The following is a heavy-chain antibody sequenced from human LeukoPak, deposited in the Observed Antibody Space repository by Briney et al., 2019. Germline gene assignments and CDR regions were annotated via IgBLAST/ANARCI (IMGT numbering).Heavy chain of an antibody. J-gene: IGHJ4*02. Sequence: SETLSLTCAVYGGSFSGYYWSWIRQPPGKGLEWIGEINHSGSTNYNPSLKSRVTMSVDTSKNQFSLKLSSVTAADTAVYYCARVSTVTTGQNYYFDYWGQGTLVTVSS. V-gene: IGHV4-34*01. CDR3: ARVSTVTTGQNYYFDY. CDR1: GGSFSGYY. D-gene: IGHD4-17*01. CDR2: INHSGST.